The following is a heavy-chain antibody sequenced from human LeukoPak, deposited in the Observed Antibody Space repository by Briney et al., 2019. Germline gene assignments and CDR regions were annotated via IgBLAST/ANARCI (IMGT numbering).Heavy chain of an antibody. J-gene: IGHJ6*03. CDR1: GGSFSGYY. CDR2: INHSGST. CDR3: ANSRWLIDYYLDV. Sequence: PSETLSLTCAVYGGSFSGYYWSWIRQPPGKGLEWIGEINHSGSTNYNPSLKSRVTMSIDTSKNQFSLNVSSVTAADTAVYYCANSRWLIDYYLDVWGKGTTVIVSS. D-gene: IGHD2/OR15-2a*01. V-gene: IGHV4-34*01.